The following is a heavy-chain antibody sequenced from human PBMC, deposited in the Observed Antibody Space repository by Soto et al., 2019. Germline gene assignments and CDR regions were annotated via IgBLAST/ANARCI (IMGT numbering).Heavy chain of an antibody. V-gene: IGHV1-24*01. J-gene: IGHJ6*02. CDR2: FDPEDGET. CDR3: ATVTKAGRTDYGDYVLRYGMDV. CDR1: GYTLTELS. D-gene: IGHD4-17*01. Sequence: ASVKVSCKVSGYTLTELSMHWVRQAPGKGLEWMGGFDPEDGETIYAQKFQGRVTMTEDTSTDTAYMELSSLRSEDTAVYYCATVTKAGRTDYGDYVLRYGMDVWGQGTTVTVSS.